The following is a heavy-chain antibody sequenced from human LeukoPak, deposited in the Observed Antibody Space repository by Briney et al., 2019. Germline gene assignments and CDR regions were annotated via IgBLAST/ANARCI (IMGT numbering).Heavy chain of an antibody. CDR2: ISYDGSNK. J-gene: IGHJ4*02. V-gene: IGHV3-30-3*01. CDR1: GFTFSSYA. Sequence: GGSLRLSCAASGFTFSSYAMHWVRQAPGKGLEWVAVISYDGSNKYYADSVKGRFTISRDNSKNTLYLQMNSLRAEDTAVYYCARDQTPRGYSYGPFDYWGQGTLVTVSS. CDR3: ARDQTPRGYSYGPFDY. D-gene: IGHD5-18*01.